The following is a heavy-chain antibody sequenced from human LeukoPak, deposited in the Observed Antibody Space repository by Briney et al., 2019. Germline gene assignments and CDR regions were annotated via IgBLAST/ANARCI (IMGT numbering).Heavy chain of an antibody. V-gene: IGHV3-53*01. CDR3: ARGYDYGDYIDY. Sequence: PGGSLRLSCTVSGVTVSSNYMSWVRQAPGKGLEWVSVVYSGGSTYYADSVKGRLTISRDNSKNTLYLQMNRLRAEDTAVYYCARGYDYGDYIDYWGQGTLVTVSS. D-gene: IGHD4-17*01. J-gene: IGHJ4*02. CDR1: GVTVSSNY. CDR2: VYSGGST.